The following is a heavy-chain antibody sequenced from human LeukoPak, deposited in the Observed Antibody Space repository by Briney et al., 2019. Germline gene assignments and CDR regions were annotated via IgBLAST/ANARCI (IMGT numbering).Heavy chain of an antibody. CDR3: ARYDYGDSNFDY. Sequence: GGSLRLSCAASGFTVSSNYMSWVRQAPGKGLEWVSVIYSGGSTYYADSVEGRFTISRDNSKNTLYLQMNSLRAEDTAVYYCARYDYGDSNFDYWGQGTLVTVSS. J-gene: IGHJ4*02. CDR1: GFTVSSNY. V-gene: IGHV3-53*01. D-gene: IGHD4-17*01. CDR2: IYSGGST.